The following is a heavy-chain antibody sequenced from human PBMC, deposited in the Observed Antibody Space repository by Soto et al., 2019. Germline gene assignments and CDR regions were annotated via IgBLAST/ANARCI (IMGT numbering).Heavy chain of an antibody. Sequence: GSLRLSCAASGFDFRIHGMSWVRQAPGKGPEWISTINSNAVTTHYADSVKGRFTISRDNSRKTLDLHMGSLRAEDTATYYCVAWVSAHFDFWGQGILVTVSS. D-gene: IGHD2-8*01. J-gene: IGHJ4*02. CDR1: GFDFRIHG. V-gene: IGHV3-23*01. CDR3: VAWVSAHFDF. CDR2: INSNAVTT.